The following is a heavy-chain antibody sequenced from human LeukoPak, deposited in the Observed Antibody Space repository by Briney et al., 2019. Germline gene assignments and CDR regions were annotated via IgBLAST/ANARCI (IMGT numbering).Heavy chain of an antibody. V-gene: IGHV3-23*01. CDR1: GFTFSSYT. CDR3: AKADTVGPLRAFDY. J-gene: IGHJ4*02. D-gene: IGHD5-12*01. Sequence: PGGSLRLSCAASGFTFSSYTMTWVRQAPTQGLEWVLSLGLSATYTYYADSVKGRFTISRDDSKGTLYLQMNSLRAEDTAVYYCAKADTVGPLRAFDYWGRGTLVTVSS. CDR2: LGLSATYT.